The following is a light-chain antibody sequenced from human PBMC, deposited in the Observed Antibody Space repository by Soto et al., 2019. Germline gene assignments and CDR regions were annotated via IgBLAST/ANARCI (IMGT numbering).Light chain of an antibody. CDR2: DAS. Sequence: EIVLTQSPATLSLYPGERATLSCRASQSISSYLAWYQQKLGQAPRLLIYDASNRATGVPARFSGSGSGTDFTLTISSLEPEDFAVYYCQQRSNWPLTFGQGTRLEIK. V-gene: IGKV3-11*01. J-gene: IGKJ5*01. CDR1: QSISSY. CDR3: QQRSNWPLT.